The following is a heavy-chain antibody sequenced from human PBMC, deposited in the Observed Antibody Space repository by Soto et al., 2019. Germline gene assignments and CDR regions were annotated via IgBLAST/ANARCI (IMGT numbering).Heavy chain of an antibody. D-gene: IGHD1-26*01. CDR3: ARGEQYPARTYDY. Sequence: PSQTLSLTCVISGDSVSTNIAAWSWIRPSQSRGLEWLGRTYYRSKWYYEYAVSVRGRITINTDTSKKQYSLQLNSVTPEDTAVYFCARGEQYPARTYDYWGPGTLVTVFS. J-gene: IGHJ4*03. CDR2: TYYRSKWYY. V-gene: IGHV6-1*01. CDR1: GDSVSTNIAA.